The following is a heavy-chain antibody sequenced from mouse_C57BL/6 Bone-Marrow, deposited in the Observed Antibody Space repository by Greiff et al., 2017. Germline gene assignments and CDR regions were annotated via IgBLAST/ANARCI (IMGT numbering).Heavy chain of an antibody. CDR1: GYTFTNYW. CDR3: ARLGNYAMDY. CDR2: IYPGGGYT. J-gene: IGHJ4*01. Sequence: QVQLQQSGAELVRPGTSVKMSCKASGYTFTNYWIGWAKQRPGHGLEWIGDIYPGGGYTNHNEKFKGKATLTADKSSSTAYMQFSSLTSEDSAIYYCARLGNYAMDYWGQGTSVTVSS. V-gene: IGHV1-63*01.